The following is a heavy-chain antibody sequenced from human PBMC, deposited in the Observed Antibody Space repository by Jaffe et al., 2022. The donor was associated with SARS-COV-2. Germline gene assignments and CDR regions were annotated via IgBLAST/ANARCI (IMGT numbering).Heavy chain of an antibody. Sequence: QLQHQESGPGLVKPSETLSLTCSVSGSSISSSSYYWGWIRQPPGKGLEWIGSIYYSGNSYYNSSLKGRVTISVDTSKSQFSLTLRSVTAADTAVYYCASSRPQGVRVVIAWGQGTLVTVSS. CDR1: GSSISSSSYY. CDR2: IYYSGNS. J-gene: IGHJ5*02. V-gene: IGHV4-39*01. CDR3: ASSRPQGVRVVIA. D-gene: IGHD2-8*01.